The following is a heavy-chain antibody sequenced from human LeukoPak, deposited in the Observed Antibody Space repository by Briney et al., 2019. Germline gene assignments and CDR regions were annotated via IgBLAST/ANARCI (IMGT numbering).Heavy chain of an antibody. Sequence: GGSLRLSCSASGFTFDDYAMSWVRQVPGKGLEWVSSIKWNGGITGYAASVKGRFTISRDNAKNSLYLQMNSLRAEDTALYFCARSRLQVREYDCLSLWGQGTMVTVSS. CDR3: ARSRLQVREYDCLSL. J-gene: IGHJ4*02. CDR1: GFTFDDYA. D-gene: IGHD3-9*01. V-gene: IGHV3-20*04. CDR2: IKWNGGIT.